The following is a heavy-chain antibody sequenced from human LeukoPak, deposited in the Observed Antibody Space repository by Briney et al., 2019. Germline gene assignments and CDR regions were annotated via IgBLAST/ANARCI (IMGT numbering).Heavy chain of an antibody. Sequence: PSETLSLICTVSGGSISSYHWSWIRQPVGKGLEWIGRIYSTGSTNYNPSLKSRVTISLDTSKNQFSLKLSSVTAADTAVYYCARLPGTTGPYDPFDIWGQGTVVTVSS. V-gene: IGHV4-4*07. CDR2: IYSTGST. J-gene: IGHJ3*02. D-gene: IGHD4-17*01. CDR3: ARLPGTTGPYDPFDI. CDR1: GGSISSYH.